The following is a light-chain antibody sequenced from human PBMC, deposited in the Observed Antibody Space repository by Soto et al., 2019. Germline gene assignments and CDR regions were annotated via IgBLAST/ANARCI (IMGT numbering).Light chain of an antibody. CDR3: FSYTSSGTYV. CDR2: EVS. CDR1: SSDVGNYKY. J-gene: IGLJ1*01. V-gene: IGLV2-14*01. Sequence: QLVLTQPASVSGSLGQSITISCTGTSSDVGNYKYVSWYQQHPGKAPKLMIYEVSNRPSGVSNRFSGSKSGNTASLTISGLQAEDETDYYCFSYTSSGTYVFGTGTKLTVL.